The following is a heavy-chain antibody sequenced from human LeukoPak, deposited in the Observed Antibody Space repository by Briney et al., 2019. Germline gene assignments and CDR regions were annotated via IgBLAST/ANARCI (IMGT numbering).Heavy chain of an antibody. CDR1: GYTFTSYD. J-gene: IGHJ5*02. V-gene: IGHV1-8*01. D-gene: IGHD3-3*01. CDR3: ASRSGDFWSGYYSP. CDR2: MNPNSGNT. Sequence: ASVKVSCKASGYTFTSYDINWVRQATGQGLEWMGWMNPNSGNTGYAQKFQGRVTVTRNTSISTAYMELSSLRSEDTAVYYCASRSGDFWSGYYSPWGQGTLVTVSS.